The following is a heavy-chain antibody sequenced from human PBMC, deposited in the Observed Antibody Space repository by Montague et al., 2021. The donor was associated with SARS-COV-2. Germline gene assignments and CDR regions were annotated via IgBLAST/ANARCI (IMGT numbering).Heavy chain of an antibody. D-gene: IGHD3-10*01. CDR2: INHSGST. V-gene: IGHV4-34*01. CDR3: ARVRYYGSGTSLGMDV. CDR1: GGSFSGYY. Sequence: SETLSLTCAVYGGSFSGYYWSWIRQPPGKGLEWIGEINHSGSTNYNPSLKSRVTISVDTSKNQFSLKLCSVTAADTAVYYCARVRYYGSGTSLGMDVWGQGTTVTVS. J-gene: IGHJ6*02.